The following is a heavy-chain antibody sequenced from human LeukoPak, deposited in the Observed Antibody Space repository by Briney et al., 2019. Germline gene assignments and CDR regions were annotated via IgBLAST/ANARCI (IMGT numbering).Heavy chain of an antibody. CDR3: ARGGSYLGHCDY. V-gene: IGHV4-38-2*02. D-gene: IGHD1-26*01. CDR1: GYSISSDHY. J-gene: IGHJ4*02. Sequence: SETLSLTCTVSGYSISSDHYWGWIRQPPGKGLEWIGYIYDSGSTNYNPSLKSRVTISVDTSKNKFSLKLSSVTAADTAVYYCARGGSYLGHCDYWGQGSLVTVSS. CDR2: IYDSGST.